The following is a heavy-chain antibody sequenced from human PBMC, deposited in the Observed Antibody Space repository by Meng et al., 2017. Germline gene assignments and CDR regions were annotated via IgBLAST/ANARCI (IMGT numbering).Heavy chain of an antibody. CDR1: GFTFSSYW. V-gene: IGHV3-7*01. Sequence: ETLSLTCAASGFTFSSYWMSWVRQAPGKGLEWVANIKQDGSEKYYVDSVKGRFTISRDNAKNSLYLQMNSLRAEDTAVYYCARDHSRSVVVAATPGYFQHWGQGTLVTVSS. D-gene: IGHD2-15*01. J-gene: IGHJ1*01. CDR2: IKQDGSEK. CDR3: ARDHSRSVVVAATPGYFQH.